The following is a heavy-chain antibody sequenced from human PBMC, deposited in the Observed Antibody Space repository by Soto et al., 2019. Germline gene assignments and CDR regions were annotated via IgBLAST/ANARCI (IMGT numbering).Heavy chain of an antibody. Sequence: QVQLVQSGAEVKKPWSSVKVSCKASGGTFSSYAISWVRQAPGQGLEWMGGIIPIYGTANYAQKFQGRVTITADESTSTAYMELSSLRSEDTAVYYCCIRFFYYYGIDVWGQGTTVTVSS. D-gene: IGHD3-3*01. J-gene: IGHJ6*02. CDR3: CIRFFYYYGIDV. CDR1: GGTFSSYA. CDR2: IIPIYGTA. V-gene: IGHV1-69*01.